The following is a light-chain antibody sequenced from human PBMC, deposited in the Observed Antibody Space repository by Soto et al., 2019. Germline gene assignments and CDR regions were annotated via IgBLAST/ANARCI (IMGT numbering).Light chain of an antibody. CDR1: ESISSW. J-gene: IGKJ1*01. CDR2: DAA. V-gene: IGKV1-5*01. CDR3: QQYNSYST. Sequence: DIQMTQSPSTLSASVVDRVTITCRASESISSWLAWYQQKPGKAPKRLIYDAASLESGVPSRFSGSGSGTEFTLTISSPQPDDFATYYCQQYNSYSTFGQGTKVHI.